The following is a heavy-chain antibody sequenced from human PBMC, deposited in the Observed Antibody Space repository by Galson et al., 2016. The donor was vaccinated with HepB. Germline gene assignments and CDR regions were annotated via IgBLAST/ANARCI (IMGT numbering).Heavy chain of an antibody. CDR2: IRSKGNNYAT. CDR1: GFIFSGSA. Sequence: SLRLSCAASGFIFSGSAMHWVRQASGKGLEWVGRIRSKGNNYATDYAASVRGRFTISRDDSNNTAYLQMNSLKAEDTAVYYCTRVGPPGYWGQGTLVTVSS. V-gene: IGHV3-73*01. J-gene: IGHJ4*02. D-gene: IGHD1-26*01. CDR3: TRVGPPGY.